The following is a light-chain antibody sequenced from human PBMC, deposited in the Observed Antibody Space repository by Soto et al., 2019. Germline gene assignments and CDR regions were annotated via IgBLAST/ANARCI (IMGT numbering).Light chain of an antibody. CDR3: NSYRNTAARYV. V-gene: IGLV2-14*03. CDR1: SRDVGGYNY. J-gene: IGLJ1*01. Sequence: ALTQPASVSGSPGQSITISCTGTSRDVGGYNYVSWYQHRPGEVPKLIIYDVGNRPSGVSDRFSGSKSGDTASLTISGLRAEDEADYYCNSYRNTAARYVFGTGTKVTVL. CDR2: DVG.